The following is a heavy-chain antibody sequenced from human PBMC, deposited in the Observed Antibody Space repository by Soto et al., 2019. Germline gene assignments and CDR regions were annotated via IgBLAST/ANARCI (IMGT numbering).Heavy chain of an antibody. D-gene: IGHD3-10*01. CDR2: IYYSGST. Sequence: QLQLQESGPGLVKPSETLSLTCTVSGGSISSSSYYWGWIRQPPGKGLEWIGSIYYSGSTYYNPSLKSRVTISVDTSKNQFSLKLSSVTAADTAVYYCARRGGMTLFDYWGQGTLVTVSS. CDR1: GGSISSSSYY. J-gene: IGHJ4*02. V-gene: IGHV4-39*01. CDR3: ARRGGMTLFDY.